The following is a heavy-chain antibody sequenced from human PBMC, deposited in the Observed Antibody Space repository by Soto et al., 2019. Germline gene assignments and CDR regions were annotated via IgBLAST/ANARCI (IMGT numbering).Heavy chain of an antibody. CDR1: GYTFTGYY. V-gene: IGHV1-2*04. D-gene: IGHD5-18*01. CDR3: ARSGRTAMDHYYYYGMDV. J-gene: IGHJ6*02. CDR2: INPNSGGT. Sequence: GASVKVSCKASGYTFTGYYMHWVRQAPGQGLEWMGWINPNSGGTNYAQKLQGWVTMTRDTSISTAYMELSRLRSDDTAAYYCARSGRTAMDHYYYYGMDVWGQGTTVTVSS.